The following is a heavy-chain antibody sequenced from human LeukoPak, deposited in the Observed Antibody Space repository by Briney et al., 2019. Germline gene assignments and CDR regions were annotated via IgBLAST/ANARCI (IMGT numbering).Heavy chain of an antibody. D-gene: IGHD2-15*01. Sequence: SETLSLTCTVSGVSITSYFWTWIRQPPGKGLEWIGYIYHSGTTNYNPSLKSRVTISADTSKNQFSLRLSSVTAADTAVYYCAQKAPYSPGYSQQWGQGTLVTVST. CDR2: IYHSGTT. CDR1: GVSITSYF. J-gene: IGHJ1*01. CDR3: AQKAPYSPGYSQQ. V-gene: IGHV4-59*01.